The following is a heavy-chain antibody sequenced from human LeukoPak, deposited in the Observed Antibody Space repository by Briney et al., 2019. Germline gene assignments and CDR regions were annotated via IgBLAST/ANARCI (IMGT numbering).Heavy chain of an antibody. Sequence: GGSLRLSCAASGFTFSSYWMHWVRQAPGKGLVWVSRINSDGSTTNYADSVRGRFTISRDNAKNTLFLQMSNLRAEDTAVYFCARGGGLDVWGQGATVTVSS. CDR3: ARGGGLDV. J-gene: IGHJ6*02. V-gene: IGHV3-74*01. CDR2: INSDGSTT. CDR1: GFTFSSYW. D-gene: IGHD3-16*01.